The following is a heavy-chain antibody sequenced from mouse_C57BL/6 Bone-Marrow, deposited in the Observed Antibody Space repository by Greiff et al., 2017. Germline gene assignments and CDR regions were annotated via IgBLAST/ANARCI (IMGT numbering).Heavy chain of an antibody. J-gene: IGHJ2*01. D-gene: IGHD2-10*02. CDR2: ISSGGDYI. CDR1: GFTFSSYA. CDR3: TRVAYEGGYYFDY. V-gene: IGHV5-9-1*02. Sequence: EVKLVESGEGLVKPGGSLKLSCAASGFTFSSYAMSWVRQTPEKRLEWVAYISSGGDYIYYADTVKGRFTISRDNARNTLYLQMSSLKSEDTAMYYCTRVAYEGGYYFDYWGQGTTLTVSS.